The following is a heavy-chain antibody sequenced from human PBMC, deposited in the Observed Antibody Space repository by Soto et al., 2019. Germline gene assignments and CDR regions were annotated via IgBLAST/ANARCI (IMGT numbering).Heavy chain of an antibody. Sequence: EVQLLESGGGLVQPGGSLRLSCAASGFTFSSYAMSWVRQAPGKGLEWVSAISGSGGSTYYADSVKGRFTISRDNSKNTLYLQMNSLSADDTAVYYCSLDTAMVTSVYWGQGTLVTVSS. CDR2: ISGSGGST. J-gene: IGHJ4*02. CDR1: GFTFSSYA. CDR3: SLDTAMVTSVY. D-gene: IGHD5-18*01. V-gene: IGHV3-23*01.